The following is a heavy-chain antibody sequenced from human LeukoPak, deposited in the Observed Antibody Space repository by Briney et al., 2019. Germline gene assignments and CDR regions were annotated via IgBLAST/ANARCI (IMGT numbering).Heavy chain of an antibody. CDR1: GGSISSYY. V-gene: IGHV4-59*01. D-gene: IGHD4-17*01. CDR3: ARGDYGPTYSPSYYYYYMDV. J-gene: IGHJ6*03. CDR2: IYYSGST. Sequence: PSETLSLTCTVSGGSISSYYWSWIRQPPGKGLEWIGSIYYSGSTNYNPSLKSRVTISVDTSKNQFSLKLSSVTAADTAVYYCARGDYGPTYSPSYYYYYMDVWGKGTTVTVSS.